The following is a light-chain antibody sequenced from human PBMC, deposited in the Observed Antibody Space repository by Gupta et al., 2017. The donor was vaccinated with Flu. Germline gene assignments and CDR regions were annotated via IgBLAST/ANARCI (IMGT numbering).Light chain of an antibody. CDR2: EVT. V-gene: IGLV2-14*01. Sequence: RIGTCSDVGRNDYVYWYQQQPGKAPTLMIFEVTRRPSRISDRFSGSNSGNTATLTISGLQAEDEAYYYCNSEANTNTYDVFGRGTKVTVL. CDR3: NSEANTNTYDV. J-gene: IGLJ3*02. CDR1: CSDVGRNDY.